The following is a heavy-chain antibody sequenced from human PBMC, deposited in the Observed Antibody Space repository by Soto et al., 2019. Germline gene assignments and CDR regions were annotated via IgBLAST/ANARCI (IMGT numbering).Heavy chain of an antibody. J-gene: IGHJ5*02. CDR3: VRARGADCSGGTCYGFDL. CDR1: GFTFSSYN. Sequence: EVQLVESGGGLVQPGGSLRLSCAASGFTFSSYNMKWVRQAPGKGLEWVSYISNTGNTIYYADSVKGRFTIPRDNAKNSLYLQMNARRDEDTALYDCVRARGADCSGGTCYGFDLWGQGTLVSVSS. V-gene: IGHV3-48*02. CDR2: ISNTGNTI. D-gene: IGHD2-15*01.